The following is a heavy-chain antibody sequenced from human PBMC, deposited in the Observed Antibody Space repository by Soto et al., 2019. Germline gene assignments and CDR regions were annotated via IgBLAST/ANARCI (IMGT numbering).Heavy chain of an antibody. V-gene: IGHV4-31*03. J-gene: IGHJ4*02. CDR3: SSTFYAGESGRYDY. D-gene: IGHD1-26*01. CDR1: GDSISSGGYY. CDR2: IYYSGTT. Sequence: PSETLSLTCTVSGDSISSGGYYWSWIRQHPGKGLEWIGYIYYSGTTYYNPSLESRVSISADTSENQFSLKVKSVTVADTAVYYCSSTFYAGESGRYDYWGQGTLVTVSS.